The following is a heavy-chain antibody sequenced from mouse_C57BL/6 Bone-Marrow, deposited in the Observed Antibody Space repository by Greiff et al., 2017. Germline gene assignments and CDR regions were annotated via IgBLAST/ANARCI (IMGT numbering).Heavy chain of an antibody. V-gene: IGHV5-15*04. D-gene: IGHD1-1*01. Sequence: EVQRVESGGGLVQPGGSLKLSCAASGFTFSDYGMAWVRQAPRKGPEWVAFISNLAYSIYYADTVTGRFTITRENAKNTLYLERSSLRSEDTAMYYCARHEGYGSSYWNFDVGGTGTTVTVSS. CDR3: ARHEGYGSSYWNFDV. CDR2: ISNLAYSI. CDR1: GFTFSDYG. J-gene: IGHJ1*03.